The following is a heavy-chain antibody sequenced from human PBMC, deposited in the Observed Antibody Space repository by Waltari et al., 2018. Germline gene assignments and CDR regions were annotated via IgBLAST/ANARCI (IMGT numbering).Heavy chain of an antibody. D-gene: IGHD6-13*01. J-gene: IGHJ4*02. CDR3: ARGSSSSFDS. CDR1: GDSVSVNSAAA. V-gene: IGHV6-1*01. Sequence: QVQLQQSGPGLVKPSQTLSFTCAVSGDSVSVNSAAAWNWSRQSPSRGLEWLGRTYYRFKWSNEYAVSMRSRTTSNPDSSNNQCTLHVNSVTPEDTSLYYCARGSSSSFDSWGQGILVTVSS. CDR2: TYYRFKWSN.